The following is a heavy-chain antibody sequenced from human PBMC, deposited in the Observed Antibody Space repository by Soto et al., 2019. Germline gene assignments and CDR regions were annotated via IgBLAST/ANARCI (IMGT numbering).Heavy chain of an antibody. CDR2: IYPGVFDI. D-gene: IGHD6-19*01. CDR1: GYSFTSYW. V-gene: IGHV5-51*01. Sequence: GESLKISCKGSGYSFTSYWIGWVRQMPGKGLEWMGIIYPGVFDIRYSPSFQVQVTISADKSISTAYLQWNSLKASDTALYYCARNELGSGWYSVSYYFDYWGQGTLVTVSS. CDR3: ARNELGSGWYSVSYYFDY. J-gene: IGHJ4*02.